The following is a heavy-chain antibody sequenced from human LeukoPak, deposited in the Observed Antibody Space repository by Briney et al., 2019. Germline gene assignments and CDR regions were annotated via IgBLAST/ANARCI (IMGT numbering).Heavy chain of an antibody. J-gene: IGHJ4*02. CDR3: ARDRLYYYDSSGYYQTPDY. CDR1: GGTFSSYA. CDR2: IIPIFGIA. V-gene: IGHV1-69*04. D-gene: IGHD3-22*01. Sequence: SVKVSCKASGGTFSSYATSWVRQAPGQGLEWMGRIIPIFGIANYAQKFQGRVTITADKSTSTAYMELSSLRSEDTAVYYCARDRLYYYDSSGYYQTPDYWGQGTLVTVSS.